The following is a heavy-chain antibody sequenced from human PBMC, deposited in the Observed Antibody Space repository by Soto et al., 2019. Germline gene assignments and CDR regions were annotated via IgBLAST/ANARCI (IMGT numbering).Heavy chain of an antibody. V-gene: IGHV1-8*01. CDR3: ARGRGSNYDFWSGSYMDV. CDR2: MNPNSGNT. D-gene: IGHD3-3*01. CDR1: GYTFTSYD. J-gene: IGHJ6*03. Sequence: ASVKVSCKASGYTFTSYDINWVRQATGQGLEWMGWMNPNSGNTGYAQKFQGRVTMTRNTSISTAYMELSSLRSEDTAVYYCARGRGSNYDFWSGSYMDVWGKGNTVTFSS.